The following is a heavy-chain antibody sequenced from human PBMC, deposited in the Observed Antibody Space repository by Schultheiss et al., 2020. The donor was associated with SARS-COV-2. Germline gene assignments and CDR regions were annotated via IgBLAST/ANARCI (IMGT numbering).Heavy chain of an antibody. J-gene: IGHJ5*02. Sequence: GGSLRLSCAASGFTFATYNMHWVRQAPGKGLEWVSYISSSSSTIYYADSMQGRFTVSRDNANNSLYLQMHSLRAEDTAVYYCVRDRSWWTPYNCFDLWGRGTLVTVSS. CDR1: GFTFATYN. V-gene: IGHV3-48*04. CDR2: ISSSSSTI. CDR3: VRDRSWWTPYNCFDL. D-gene: IGHD2-15*01.